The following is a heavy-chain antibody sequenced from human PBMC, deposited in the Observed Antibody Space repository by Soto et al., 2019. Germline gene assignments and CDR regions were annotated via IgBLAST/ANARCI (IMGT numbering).Heavy chain of an antibody. CDR2: ISSSDNTI. CDR1: GLIFSDYY. Sequence: GGSLRLSCAASGLIFSDYYMSWIRQAPGKGLEWVSYISSSDNTIYYADSVRGRFTISRDNAKSSLYLQMNSLRAEDTAVYYCATLRSDYTNYPYYYYNMDVWGQGTTVTVSS. D-gene: IGHD4-4*01. V-gene: IGHV3-11*01. CDR3: ATLRSDYTNYPYYYYNMDV. J-gene: IGHJ6*02.